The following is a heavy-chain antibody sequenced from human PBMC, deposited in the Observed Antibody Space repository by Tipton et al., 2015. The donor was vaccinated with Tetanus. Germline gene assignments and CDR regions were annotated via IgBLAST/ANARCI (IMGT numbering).Heavy chain of an antibody. CDR2: IYYSGST. D-gene: IGHD5-18*01. V-gene: IGHV4-39*01. J-gene: IGHJ6*02. CDR3: ARHRLTGDTEYGMDV. CDR1: GDSISSSSYY. Sequence: TLSLTCTVSGDSISSSSYYWGWIRQPPGKGLEWIGSIYYSGSTYYNPSLKSRVTISVDTSKNQFSLKLSSVTAADTAVYYCARHRLTGDTEYGMDVWGQGTTVTVSS.